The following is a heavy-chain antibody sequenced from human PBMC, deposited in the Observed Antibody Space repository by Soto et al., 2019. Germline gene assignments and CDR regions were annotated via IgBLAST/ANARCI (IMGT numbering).Heavy chain of an antibody. Sequence: ASVKVSCKASGYTFTNNYMHWVRQAPGQGPEWMGMINPSAGSTNYAQKFQGRVTMTRDTSTSTAYMELSGLRSEDTAVYYCVAELYSGGGCCSFDFWGQGTMVTVS. CDR3: VAELYSGGGCCSFDF. V-gene: IGHV1-46*01. D-gene: IGHD2-21*02. J-gene: IGHJ3*01. CDR2: INPSAGST. CDR1: GYTFTNNY.